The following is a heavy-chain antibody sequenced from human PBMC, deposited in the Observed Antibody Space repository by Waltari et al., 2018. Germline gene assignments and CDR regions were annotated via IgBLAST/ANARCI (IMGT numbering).Heavy chain of an antibody. CDR1: GGSISSGGYY. CDR3: ARSYYDFWRSHGRDWFDP. D-gene: IGHD3-3*01. V-gene: IGHV4-61*02. J-gene: IGHJ5*02. Sequence: QVQLQESGPGLVKPSQTLSLTCTVSGGSISSGGYYWTWIRQPAGKGLEWIGRWYSSVGPNYNPSLKSRVTISLDTSENHFSLKLRSGTAADTAVYYCARSYYDFWRSHGRDWFDPWGQGLLVTVSS. CDR2: WYSSVGP.